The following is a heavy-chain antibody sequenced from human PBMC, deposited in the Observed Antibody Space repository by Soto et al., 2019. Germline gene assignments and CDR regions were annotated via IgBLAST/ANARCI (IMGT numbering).Heavy chain of an antibody. Sequence: QVQLVESGGGVVQPGRSLRLSCAASGFTFSSYGMHWVRQAPGKGLEWVAVISHDGSNKYYADSVKGRFTISRDNSKNTLYLQMNSLRAEDTAVYHCANQYFQYWGQGTLVTVST. CDR3: ANQYFQY. CDR2: ISHDGSNK. CDR1: GFTFSSYG. J-gene: IGHJ1*01. V-gene: IGHV3-30*18.